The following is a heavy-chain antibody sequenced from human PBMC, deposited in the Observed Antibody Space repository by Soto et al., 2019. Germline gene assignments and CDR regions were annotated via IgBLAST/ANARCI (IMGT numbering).Heavy chain of an antibody. Sequence: SETLSLTCTVSGGSISSGGHYWSWIRQHPGKGLEWIGYIYYSGSTYYNPSLKSRVTISVDTSKNQFSLKLSSVTAADTAVYYCARDLRFRGFYGMDVWGQGTTVTVPS. CDR1: GGSISSGGHY. J-gene: IGHJ6*02. CDR2: IYYSGST. V-gene: IGHV4-31*03. CDR3: ARDLRFRGFYGMDV. D-gene: IGHD3-10*01.